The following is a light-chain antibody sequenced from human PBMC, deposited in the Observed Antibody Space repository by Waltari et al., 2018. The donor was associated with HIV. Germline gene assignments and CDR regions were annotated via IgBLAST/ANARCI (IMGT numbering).Light chain of an antibody. J-gene: IGKJ1*01. V-gene: IGKV1-5*03. Sequence: DIQMPQSPSTLSTSVGDRPTITCRASQSIDKWLAWHQKTSGNAPKLIVYKAYSLESGVPSRFSGSGSGTEFTLTISSLQPDDIATYYCQHYNTSSPCTFGQGTRVDI. CDR1: QSIDKW. CDR2: KAY. CDR3: QHYNTSSPCT.